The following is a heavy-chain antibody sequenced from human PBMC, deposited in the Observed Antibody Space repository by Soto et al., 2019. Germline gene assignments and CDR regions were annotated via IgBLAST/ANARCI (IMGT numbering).Heavy chain of an antibody. D-gene: IGHD3-22*01. Sequence: QIQLVESGGGLVKTSGSLRIACAASGFTFSDYYISWVRQAPGKGLEWVSYISSSGNTIYYADSVKGRFTISRDNAKNSVYLQMNSLRAEDTALYFCAKMCSENYYDPVFSWGQGTLVTVSS. CDR1: GFTFSDYY. V-gene: IGHV3-11*01. J-gene: IGHJ4*02. CDR2: ISSSGNTI. CDR3: AKMCSENYYDPVFS.